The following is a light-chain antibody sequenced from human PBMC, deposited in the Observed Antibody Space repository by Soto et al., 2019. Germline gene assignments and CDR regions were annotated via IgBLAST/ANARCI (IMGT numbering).Light chain of an antibody. CDR1: RDIDSY. CDR2: DAS. CDR3: QQLNIYPQT. V-gene: IGKV1-9*01. J-gene: IGKJ1*01. Sequence: DIQLTQSPSLLSASVGDRVTITCRASRDIDSYLAWYQLKPGKGPKLLIYDASTLQSGAPSRFSGSGSGTEFTLKISSLQPEDFATYSCQQLNIYPQTFGQGTKVEIK.